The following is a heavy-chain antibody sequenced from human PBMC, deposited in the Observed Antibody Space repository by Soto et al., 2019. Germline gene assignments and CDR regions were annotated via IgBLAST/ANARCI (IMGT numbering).Heavy chain of an antibody. CDR3: ARASRFDP. V-gene: IGHV4-34*01. CDR1: GGSFSDYY. Sequence: PSETLSLTCAVYGGSFSDYYWSWIRQPPGKGLEWIGEVNPSGTTNYSPSLKSRLTISVDTSKNQFALKLRSVTAADTAVYYCARASRFDPWGQGTLVT. J-gene: IGHJ5*02. CDR2: VNPSGTT.